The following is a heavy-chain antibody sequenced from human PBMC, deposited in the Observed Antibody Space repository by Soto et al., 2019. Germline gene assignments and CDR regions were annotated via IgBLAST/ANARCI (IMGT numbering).Heavy chain of an antibody. CDR3: ARASLGYFCSTSCRSNWFDP. CDR2: IYYSGNT. D-gene: IGHD2-2*01. J-gene: IGHJ5*02. Sequence: SETLSLTCTVSGVSISTGGYYWSWIRQCPGKGLEWIGHIYYSGNTYYNPSLKTRVTISVDTSKNQFSLKLSSVTAADTAVYYFARASLGYFCSTSCRSNWFDPWGQGTLVTVSS. CDR1: GVSISTGGYY. V-gene: IGHV4-31*03.